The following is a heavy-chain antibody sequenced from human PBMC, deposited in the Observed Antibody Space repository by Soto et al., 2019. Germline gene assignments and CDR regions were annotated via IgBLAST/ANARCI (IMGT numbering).Heavy chain of an antibody. J-gene: IGHJ4*02. CDR2: ISHSGTT. CDR3: ARENVDTLMGIDY. V-gene: IGHV4-30-2*01. CDR1: GGSITSGGYS. D-gene: IGHD5-18*01. Sequence: QLQLQESGSGLVKPSQTLSLTCVVSGGSITSGGYSWSWIRQPPGKGLEWIGYISHSGTTSYNPSPKSRVTMSFDRSKNQFSLRLSSVTAADTAVYYCARENVDTLMGIDYWGQGTLVTVSS.